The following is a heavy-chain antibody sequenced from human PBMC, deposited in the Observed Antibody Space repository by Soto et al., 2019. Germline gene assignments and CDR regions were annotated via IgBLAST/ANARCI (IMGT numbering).Heavy chain of an antibody. J-gene: IGHJ6*02. Sequence: PSGTLSLTCSVSGGSISSVGHYWTWIRQQPGKGLEWIGYIYYSGSTDYNPSLKSRVTISVDRSKNQFSLNLSSVTAADTAIYYCARESGGDDSSTRYGLDVWGQGTTVTVSS. CDR1: GGSISSVGHY. D-gene: IGHD6-6*01. CDR2: IYYSGST. CDR3: ARESGGDDSSTRYGLDV. V-gene: IGHV4-31*03.